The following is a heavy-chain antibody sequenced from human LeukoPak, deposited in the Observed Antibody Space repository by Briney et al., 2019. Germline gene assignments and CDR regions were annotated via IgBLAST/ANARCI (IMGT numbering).Heavy chain of an antibody. V-gene: IGHV3-64*01. CDR2: ISSTGTYT. D-gene: IGHD3-10*01. CDR1: GFTFSDYG. CDR3: AKDVGGDYGSGSYENWFDP. Sequence: PGGSLRLSCVASGFTFSDYGIYWVRQAPGKGLEHVSAISSTGTYTYYANSVRGRFTISRDNSKNTLYLQMNSLRDEDTAVYYCAKDVGGDYGSGSYENWFDPWGQGTLVTVSS. J-gene: IGHJ5*02.